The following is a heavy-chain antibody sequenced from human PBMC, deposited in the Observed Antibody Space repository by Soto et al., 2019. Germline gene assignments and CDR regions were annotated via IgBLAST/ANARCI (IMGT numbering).Heavy chain of an antibody. D-gene: IGHD3-10*02. J-gene: IGHJ6*02. CDR1: GCAISSADYY. CDR2: IYYSGST. Sequence: LSXTCTVSGCAISSADYYWSWIRQPPGKGLEWIGYIYYSGSTYYNPSLKSRVTISVDTSKNQFSLKLSSVTAADTAVYYCARELVPYYYYGMDVWGQGTKVTVSS. CDR3: ARELVPYYYYGMDV. V-gene: IGHV4-30-4*01.